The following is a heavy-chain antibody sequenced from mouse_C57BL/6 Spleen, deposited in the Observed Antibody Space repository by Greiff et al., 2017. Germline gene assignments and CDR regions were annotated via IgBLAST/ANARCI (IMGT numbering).Heavy chain of an antibody. CDR3: ARHIYRDWYFDV. V-gene: IGHV5-9*01. D-gene: IGHD2-12*01. Sequence: EVNVVESGGGLVKPGGSLKLSCAASGFTFSSYTMSWVRQTPEKRLEWVATISGGGGNTYYPDSVKGRFTISRDNAKNTLYLQMSSLRSEDTALYYCARHIYRDWYFDVWGTGTTVTVSS. J-gene: IGHJ1*03. CDR2: ISGGGGNT. CDR1: GFTFSSYT.